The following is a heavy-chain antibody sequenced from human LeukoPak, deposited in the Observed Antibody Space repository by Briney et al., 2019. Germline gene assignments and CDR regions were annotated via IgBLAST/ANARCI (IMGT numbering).Heavy chain of an antibody. D-gene: IGHD3-22*01. CDR2: ISSSSSTI. Sequence: GGSLRLSCAASGFTFSSYSMTWVRQAPGKGLEWVSYISSSSSTIYYADSVKGRFTISRDNAKNSLYLQMNSLRAEDTAVYYCARDPYYYDSSGYYYYYYGMDVWGQGTTVTVSS. CDR1: GFTFSSYS. J-gene: IGHJ6*02. V-gene: IGHV3-48*01. CDR3: ARDPYYYDSSGYYYYYYGMDV.